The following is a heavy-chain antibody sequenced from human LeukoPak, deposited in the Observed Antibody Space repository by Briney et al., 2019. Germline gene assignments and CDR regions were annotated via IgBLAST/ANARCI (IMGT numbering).Heavy chain of an antibody. V-gene: IGHV4-39*07. CDR1: GGSISSSSYY. CDR3: ARVEAPEGSYDILTGYYTPIFDY. J-gene: IGHJ4*02. D-gene: IGHD3-9*01. CDR2: IYYSGST. Sequence: SETLSLTCTVSGGSISSSSYYWGWIRQPPGKGLEWIGSIYYSGSTYYNPSLKSRVTISVDPSKNQFSLKLSSVTAADTAVYYCARVEAPEGSYDILTGYYTPIFDYWGQGTLVTVSS.